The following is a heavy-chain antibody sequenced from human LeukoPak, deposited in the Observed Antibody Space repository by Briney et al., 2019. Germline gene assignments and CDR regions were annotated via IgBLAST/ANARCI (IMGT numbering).Heavy chain of an antibody. Sequence: PGGSLRLSCAASGFTFSSYSMTWVRQAPGKGLEWVSSISSSSSYIYYADSVKGRFTISRDNAKNSLYLQMNSLRAEDTAVYYCARERYYYDSSGYPTDWGQGTLVTVSS. CDR2: ISSSSSYI. D-gene: IGHD3-22*01. V-gene: IGHV3-21*01. CDR1: GFTFSSYS. J-gene: IGHJ4*02. CDR3: ARERYYYDSSGYPTD.